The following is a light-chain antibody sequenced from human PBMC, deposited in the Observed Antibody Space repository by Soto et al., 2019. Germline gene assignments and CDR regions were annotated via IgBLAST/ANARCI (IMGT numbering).Light chain of an antibody. V-gene: IGKV4-1*01. CDR3: LQYYGCPPHT. CDR1: QSLFYSAYRTNY. J-gene: IGKJ2*01. Sequence: DIVLTQSPDSLAVFLGERATITCKSSQSLFYSAYRTNYLAWYQDKPGQPPKMLISWASTRASGVPDRFSGSGYGTDFTLTISSLQAEDVAVYYCLQYYGCPPHTFGQGTKLEI. CDR2: WAS.